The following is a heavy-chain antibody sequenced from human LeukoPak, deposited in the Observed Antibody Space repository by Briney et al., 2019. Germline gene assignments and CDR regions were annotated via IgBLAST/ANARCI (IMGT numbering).Heavy chain of an antibody. D-gene: IGHD5-18*01. CDR3: VRDGEYSHGIDFDY. CDR2: TNGDGSDT. V-gene: IGHV3-74*01. J-gene: IGHJ4*02. CDR1: GFTLSNSW. Sequence: PGGSLRLSCAASGFTLSNSWMHWVRQAPGKGLVWVSRTNGDGSDTSYADSVKGRFTISRDSATNTLYLQMNSLRAEDPAIYYCVRDGEYSHGIDFDYWGQGTLVTVSS.